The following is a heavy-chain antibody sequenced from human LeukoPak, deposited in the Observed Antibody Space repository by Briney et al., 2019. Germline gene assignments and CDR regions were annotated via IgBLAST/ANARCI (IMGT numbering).Heavy chain of an antibody. Sequence: ASETLSLTGAVYGGSFSGYYWSWIRQPPGKGLEWIGEINHSGSTNYNPCLKSRVTISVDTSKNQFSLKRSAVTAADTAVYYCARGSSGYYSFDYWGQGTLVTVSA. CDR3: ARGSSGYYSFDY. CDR1: GGSFSGYY. CDR2: INHSGST. V-gene: IGHV4-34*01. J-gene: IGHJ4*02. D-gene: IGHD3-22*01.